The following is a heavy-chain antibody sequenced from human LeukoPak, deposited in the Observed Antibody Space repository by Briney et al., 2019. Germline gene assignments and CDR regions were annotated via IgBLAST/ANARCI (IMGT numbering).Heavy chain of an antibody. CDR2: ISGSGGTT. CDR1: GFTFSSYA. J-gene: IGHJ4*02. D-gene: IGHD1-26*01. CDR3: AKDCKFTGSYRSAEH. Sequence: TGGSLRLSCAASGFTFSSYAMSWVRQAPGKGLEWVSAISGSGGTTYYADSLKGRFTISRDNSKNTLYLQVNGLRAEGTAIYYCAKDCKFTGSYRSAEHWGQGTLVTVSS. V-gene: IGHV3-23*01.